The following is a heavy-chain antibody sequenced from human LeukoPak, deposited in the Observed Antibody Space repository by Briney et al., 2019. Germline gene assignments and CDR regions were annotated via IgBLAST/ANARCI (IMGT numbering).Heavy chain of an antibody. CDR3: AKDLYCSGGSCYSGFGY. CDR2: IRYDGSNK. J-gene: IGHJ4*02. D-gene: IGHD2-15*01. V-gene: IGHV3-30*02. Sequence: PGGSLGLSCAASGFTFSSYGMHWVRQAPGKGLEWVAFIRYDGSNKYYAGSVKGRFTISRDNSKNTLYLQMNSLRAEDTAVYYCAKDLYCSGGSCYSGFGYWGQGTLVTVSS. CDR1: GFTFSSYG.